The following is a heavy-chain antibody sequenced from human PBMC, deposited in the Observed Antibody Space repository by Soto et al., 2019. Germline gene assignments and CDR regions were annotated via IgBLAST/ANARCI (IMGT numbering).Heavy chain of an antibody. CDR2: INSDGSST. CDR1: GFTFSSYW. Sequence: PGGSLRLSCAASGFTFSSYWMHWVRQAPGKGLVWVSRINSDGSSTSYADSVKGRFTISRDNAKNTLYLQMDSLRAEDTAVYYCARSYRSGWYYYYYGVDVRGQRTTVTVSS. CDR3: ARSYRSGWYYYYYGVDV. J-gene: IGHJ6*02. V-gene: IGHV3-74*01. D-gene: IGHD6-19*01.